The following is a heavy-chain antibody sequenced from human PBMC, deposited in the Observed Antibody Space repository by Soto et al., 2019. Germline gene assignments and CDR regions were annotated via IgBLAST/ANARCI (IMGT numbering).Heavy chain of an antibody. CDR3: ATRYSYVHF. D-gene: IGHD5-18*01. Sequence: ASVKVSCKSSGYAFTGYYIHWVRQAPGQGLEWMGWINPNSGDTNYAQKFQGRVAMTRDTSFSTAYMELSSLRSDDTAVYYCATRYSYVHFWGQGTLVTVS. J-gene: IGHJ4*02. V-gene: IGHV1-2*02. CDR1: GYAFTGYY. CDR2: INPNSGDT.